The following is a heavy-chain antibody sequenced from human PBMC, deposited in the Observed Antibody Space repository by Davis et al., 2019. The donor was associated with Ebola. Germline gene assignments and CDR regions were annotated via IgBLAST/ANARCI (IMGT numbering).Heavy chain of an antibody. CDR2: IKPDGTFR. CDR1: GFTFSNYD. CDR3: AKHGTPTAI. V-gene: IGHV3-7*03. D-gene: IGHD2-2*01. J-gene: IGHJ4*02. Sequence: PGGSLRLSCAASGFTFSNYDMTWVRQAPGKGLEWVANIKPDGTFRDYLAAVRGRFTISRDNTQNSLDLQMNTLRAEDTAVYFCAKHGTPTAIGGQGTLVTVSS.